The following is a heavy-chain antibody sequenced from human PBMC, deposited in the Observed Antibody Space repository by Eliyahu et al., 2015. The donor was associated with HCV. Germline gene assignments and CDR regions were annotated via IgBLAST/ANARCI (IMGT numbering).Heavy chain of an antibody. D-gene: IGHD6-13*01. CDR3: ARGVRSRYSSSCFDY. J-gene: IGHJ4*02. V-gene: IGHV3-33*01. Sequence: QVHLVESGGGVVQPGRSLXLSXXASEFSFSDYGMHWVRQAPGKGXAWXAAISYDGTKEYYVDSVKGRFTISRDNSKNTLFLQLDSLRGEDTAAYYCARGVRSRYSSSCFDYWGQGTLVTVSS. CDR2: ISYDGTKE. CDR1: EFSFSDYG.